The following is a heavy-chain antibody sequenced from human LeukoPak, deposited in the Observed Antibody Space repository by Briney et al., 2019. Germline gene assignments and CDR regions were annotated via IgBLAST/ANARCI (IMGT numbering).Heavy chain of an antibody. CDR2: FDSEDGET. V-gene: IGHV1-24*01. Sequence: GASVKVSCKVSGYILTELSMHWVRQAPGKGLEWMGGFDSEDGETIYAQKFQGRVTMTEDTSTGTAYMELSSLRSEGTAVYYCAQEYYDILTGYTWFDPWGQGTLVTVSS. CDR1: GYILTELS. J-gene: IGHJ5*02. CDR3: AQEYYDILTGYTWFDP. D-gene: IGHD3-9*01.